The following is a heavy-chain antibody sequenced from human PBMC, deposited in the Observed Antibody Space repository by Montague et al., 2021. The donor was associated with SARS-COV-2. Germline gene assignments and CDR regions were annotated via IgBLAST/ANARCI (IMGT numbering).Heavy chain of an antibody. V-gene: IGHV4-59*08. J-gene: IGHJ4*02. CDR1: GCSISSFY. CDR2: ISDSGST. D-gene: IGHD2-15*01. Sequence: SETLSLTCTVSGCSISSFYCCWFRQPPAKGLLWFVYISDSGSTTYYPPPTNRVTMSLDTSTNQFSLMVNAVTAADTAVYYCARHYSATLPAVYWGQGTLVTVSS. CDR3: ARHYSATLPAVY.